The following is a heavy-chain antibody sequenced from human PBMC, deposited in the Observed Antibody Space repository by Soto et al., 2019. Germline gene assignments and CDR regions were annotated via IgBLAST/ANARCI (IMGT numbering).Heavy chain of an antibody. V-gene: IGHV4-31*03. Sequence: PSETLSLTCTVSGGSISSGGYYWSWIRQHPGKGLEWIGYIYYSGSTYYNPSLKSRVTISVDTSKNQFSLKLSSVTAADTAVYYCARGQICRGGSCQHSGVDPWGQGTLVTVS. J-gene: IGHJ5*02. CDR3: ARGQICRGGSCQHSGVDP. CDR2: IYYSGST. D-gene: IGHD2-15*01. CDR1: GGSISSGGYY.